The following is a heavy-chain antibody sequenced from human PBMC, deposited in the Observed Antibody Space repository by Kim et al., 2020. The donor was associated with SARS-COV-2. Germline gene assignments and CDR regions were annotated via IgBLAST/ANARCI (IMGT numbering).Heavy chain of an antibody. D-gene: IGHD3-10*01. CDR1: GGSISSSSYY. CDR3: ARAMVRGVIIFYFDY. V-gene: IGHV4-39*07. Sequence: SETLSLTCTVSGGSISSSSYYWGWIRQPPGKGLEWIGSIYYSGSTYYNPSLKSRVTISVDTSKNQFSLKLSSVTAADTAVYYCARAMVRGVIIFYFDYWGQGTLVTVSS. J-gene: IGHJ4*02. CDR2: IYYSGST.